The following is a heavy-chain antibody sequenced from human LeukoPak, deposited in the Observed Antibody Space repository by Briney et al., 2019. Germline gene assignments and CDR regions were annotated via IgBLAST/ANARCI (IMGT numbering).Heavy chain of an antibody. CDR1: GFTFNTYW. CDR2: ISSSSSYI. Sequence: PGGSLRLSCAASGFTFNTYWMSWVRQAPGKGPEWVSSISSSSSYIYYADSMKGRFTISRDNSKNTLYLQMNSLRAEDTAVYYCGCGRRVRGVTDYWGQGTLVTVSS. V-gene: IGHV3-21*04. D-gene: IGHD3-10*01. J-gene: IGHJ4*02. CDR3: GCGRRVRGVTDY.